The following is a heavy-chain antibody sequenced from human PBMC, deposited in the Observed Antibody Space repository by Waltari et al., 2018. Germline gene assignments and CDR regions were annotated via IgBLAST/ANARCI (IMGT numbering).Heavy chain of an antibody. CDR2: FDPEDGET. CDR3: AGYLSGSPLTFAFDI. J-gene: IGHJ3*02. Sequence: QVQLVQSGAEVKKPGSSVKVSCKASGGTFSSYAISWVRQAPGKGLEWMGGFDPEDGETIYAQKFQGRVTMTEDTSTDPAYMELSSLRSEDTAVYYCAGYLSGSPLTFAFDIWGQGTMVTVSS. D-gene: IGHD1-26*01. CDR1: GGTFSSYA. V-gene: IGHV1-24*01.